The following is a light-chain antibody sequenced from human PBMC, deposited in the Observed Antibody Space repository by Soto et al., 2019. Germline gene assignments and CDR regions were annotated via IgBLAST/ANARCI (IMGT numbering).Light chain of an antibody. CDR2: RNN. Sequence: QSVLTQPPSASGTPGQRVTISCSGGISNIGSNPVYWHQHLPGTAPKLLVYRNNQRPSGVPDRFSDSKSGTSAFLAISGLRSEDEADYYYEAWDDRLSAYVFGTGTKVTVL. V-gene: IGLV1-47*01. CDR1: ISNIGSNP. CDR3: EAWDDRLSAYV. J-gene: IGLJ1*01.